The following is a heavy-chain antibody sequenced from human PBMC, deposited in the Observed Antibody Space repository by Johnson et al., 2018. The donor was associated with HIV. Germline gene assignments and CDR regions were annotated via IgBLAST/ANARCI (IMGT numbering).Heavy chain of an antibody. CDR1: GLIFSRSW. CDR2: TNSDGSST. V-gene: IGHV3-74*01. D-gene: IGHD6-13*01. Sequence: VQLVESGGGVVQPGGSLRLSCAASGLIFSRSWIHWVRQAPGKGLVWVSRTNSDGSSTNYADSVKGRFTISRDNSKNTLYLQMNRLRVEDTAVYYCARSGGYPNAFDIWGQGAMVTVSS. CDR3: ARSGGYPNAFDI. J-gene: IGHJ3*02.